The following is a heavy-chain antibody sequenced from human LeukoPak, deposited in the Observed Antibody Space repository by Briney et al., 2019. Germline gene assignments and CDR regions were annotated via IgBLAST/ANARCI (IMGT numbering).Heavy chain of an antibody. Sequence: GGSLRLSCAASGLTFSSYWMSWVRQAPGKGLEWVAVIWYDGSNKYYGDSVKGRFAISRDNSKNTLDLQMNSLRAEDTAVYYCARDRNSGTYYGYCDYWGQGTLVTVSS. D-gene: IGHD1-26*01. V-gene: IGHV3-33*08. CDR3: ARDRNSGTYYGYCDY. J-gene: IGHJ4*02. CDR2: IWYDGSNK. CDR1: GLTFSSYW.